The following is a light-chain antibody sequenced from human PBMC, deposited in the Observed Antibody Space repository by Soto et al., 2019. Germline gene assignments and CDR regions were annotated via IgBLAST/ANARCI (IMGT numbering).Light chain of an antibody. CDR1: QSVSIK. CDR2: DTS. J-gene: IGKJ5*01. Sequence: EVWLTQSPATLSVSPGERATLSCRASQSVSIKLAWYQQKPGQAPRLLIYDTSTRATGIPARFSGSGSGTEFTLTISSLQSEDFAVYYCQQYNNWPPITFGQGTRLEI. CDR3: QQYNNWPPIT. V-gene: IGKV3-15*01.